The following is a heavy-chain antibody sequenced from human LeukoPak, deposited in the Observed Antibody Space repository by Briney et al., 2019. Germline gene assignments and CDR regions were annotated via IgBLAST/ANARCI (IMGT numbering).Heavy chain of an antibody. CDR2: VSSNGDST. J-gene: IGHJ2*01. D-gene: IGHD3-9*01. Sequence: PGGSLRLSCSASGFTFSSYAMHRVRQAPGKGLEYVSVVSSNGDSTYYADSMKGRVTISRDNSKNTLYLQMNSLRAEDTAVYYCVKGMTGDYWYFDLWGRGTLVTVSS. V-gene: IGHV3-64D*09. CDR1: GFTFSSYA. CDR3: VKGMTGDYWYFDL.